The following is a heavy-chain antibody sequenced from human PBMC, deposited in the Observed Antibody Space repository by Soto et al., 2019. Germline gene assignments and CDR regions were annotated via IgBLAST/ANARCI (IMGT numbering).Heavy chain of an antibody. CDR3: ARAGSDYDFWSGYPEYYYGMDV. Sequence: PGGSLRLSCAASGFTFSSYAMSWVRQAPGKGLEWVSAISGSGGSTYYADSVKGRFTISRDNSKNTLYLQMNSLRAEDTAVYYCARAGSDYDFWSGYPEYYYGMDVWGQGTTVTVSS. D-gene: IGHD3-3*01. CDR1: GFTFSSYA. J-gene: IGHJ6*02. CDR2: ISGSGGST. V-gene: IGHV3-23*01.